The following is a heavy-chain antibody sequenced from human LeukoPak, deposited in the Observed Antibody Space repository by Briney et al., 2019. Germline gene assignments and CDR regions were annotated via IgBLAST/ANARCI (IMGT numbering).Heavy chain of an antibody. J-gene: IGHJ6*02. V-gene: IGHV1-2*02. CDR3: ARDLRITIFGVPMVYYGMDV. CDR1: GSTFTGYY. CDR2: IHPNSGGT. D-gene: IGHD3-3*01. Sequence: ASVKVSCKASGSTFTGYYMHWVRQSTGQGLEWMGWIHPNSGGTNYAQKFQGRVTMTRDTSISTAYVELSRMRSDDTAVYYCARDLRITIFGVPMVYYGMDVWGQGTTVTVSS.